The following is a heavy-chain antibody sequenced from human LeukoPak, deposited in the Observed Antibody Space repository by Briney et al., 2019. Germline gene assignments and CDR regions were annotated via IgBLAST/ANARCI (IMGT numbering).Heavy chain of an antibody. V-gene: IGHV3-30*18. Sequence: PGGSQRLSCAASGFTFSSYGMHWVRQAPGKGLEWVAVISYDGSNKYYADSVKGRFTLSRDNSKNTLFPQVNRLRAEDTAVYYFAKGRELWLASPPFVYWGERALVTVSS. J-gene: IGHJ4*02. D-gene: IGHD6-19*01. CDR3: AKGRELWLASPPFVY. CDR1: GFTFSSYG. CDR2: ISYDGSNK.